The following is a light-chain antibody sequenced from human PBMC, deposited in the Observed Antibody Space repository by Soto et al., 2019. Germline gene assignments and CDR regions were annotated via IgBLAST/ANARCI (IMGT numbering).Light chain of an antibody. Sequence: DIQMTQSPSTLSASVGDRVIITCRASQSVGSWLAWYQQKPGKAPKVLIYEASSLESGVPSRFSGSGSGTEFTLTISSLQPDDFATYYCQQYNTYPYTFGQGTKLEIK. V-gene: IGKV1-5*03. CDR3: QQYNTYPYT. CDR2: EAS. CDR1: QSVGSW. J-gene: IGKJ2*01.